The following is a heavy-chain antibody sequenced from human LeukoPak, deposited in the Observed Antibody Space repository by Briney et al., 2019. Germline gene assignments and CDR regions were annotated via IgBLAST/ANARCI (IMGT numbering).Heavy chain of an antibody. J-gene: IGHJ3*02. D-gene: IGHD6-6*01. Sequence: PGGSLRLSCAASGFTFSTYTMNWVRQAPGEGLEWVSYISSSSSTIYYADSVKGRFTISRDNAKNSLYLQMNSLRDEDTAVYYCAREYSSSSGRAFDIWGQGTMVTVSS. CDR2: ISSSSSTI. V-gene: IGHV3-48*02. CDR1: GFTFSTYT. CDR3: AREYSSSSGRAFDI.